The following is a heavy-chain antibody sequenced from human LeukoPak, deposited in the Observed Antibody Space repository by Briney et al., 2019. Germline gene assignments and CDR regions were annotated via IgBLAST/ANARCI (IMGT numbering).Heavy chain of an antibody. V-gene: IGHV4-30-4*08. CDR2: IYYSGST. J-gene: IGHJ1*01. Sequence: SETLSLTCTVSGGSISSGDYYWSWIRQPPRQGLEWIGYIYYSGSTYYNPSLKSRVSISVDTSKNQFSLKLNSVTAADTAVYYCARNHLKTSIAARPLAYFQHWGQGTLVTVSS. CDR3: ARNHLKTSIAARPLAYFQH. CDR1: GGSISSGDYY. D-gene: IGHD6-6*01.